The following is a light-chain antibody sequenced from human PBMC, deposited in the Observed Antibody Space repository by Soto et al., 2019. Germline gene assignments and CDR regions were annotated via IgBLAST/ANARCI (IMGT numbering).Light chain of an antibody. J-gene: IGKJ2*01. CDR3: QQYGSSPITYT. V-gene: IGKV1-12*01. CDR1: QVIGSS. Sequence: DIQMTQSPSSVSASVGDRVTITCRASQVIGSSLAWYQQKPGKAPNLLIYAAASLQSGVATRFSATFSGTEFTLTISRLEPEDFAVYYCQQYGSSPITYTFGQGTKLEIK. CDR2: AAA.